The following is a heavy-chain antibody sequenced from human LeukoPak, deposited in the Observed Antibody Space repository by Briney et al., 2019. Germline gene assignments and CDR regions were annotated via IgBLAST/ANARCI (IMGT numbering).Heavy chain of an antibody. CDR2: INHSGST. CDR3: ARGGIAAAKARKRINWFDP. J-gene: IGHJ5*02. D-gene: IGHD6-13*01. V-gene: IGHV4-34*01. Sequence: SETLSLTCAVYGGSFSGYYWSWIRQPPGKGLEWIGEINHSGSTNYNPSLKSRVTISVDTSKNQFSLKLSSVTAADTAVYYCARGGIAAAKARKRINWFDPWGQGTLVTVSS. CDR1: GGSFSGYY.